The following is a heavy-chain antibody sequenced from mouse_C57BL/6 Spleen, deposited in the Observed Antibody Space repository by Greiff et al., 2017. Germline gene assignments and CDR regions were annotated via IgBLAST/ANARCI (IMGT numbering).Heavy chain of an antibody. CDR1: GFTFSSYA. J-gene: IGHJ2*01. CDR2: ISDGGSYT. Sequence: EVMLVESGGGLVKPGGSLKLSCAASGFTFSSYAMSWVRQTPEKRLEWVATISDGGSYTYYPDNVKGRFTISRDNAKNNLYLQMSHLKSEDTAMYYCARDRYYGSRQGYFDYWGQGTTLTVSS. D-gene: IGHD1-1*01. V-gene: IGHV5-4*01. CDR3: ARDRYYGSRQGYFDY.